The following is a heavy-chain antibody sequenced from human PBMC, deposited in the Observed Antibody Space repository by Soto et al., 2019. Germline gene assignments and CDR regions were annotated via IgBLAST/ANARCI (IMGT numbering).Heavy chain of an antibody. CDR1: GFTFSSYS. D-gene: IGHD3-10*01. Sequence: GGSLRLSCAASGFTFSSYSMNWVRQAPGKGLEWVSSISSSSSYIYYADSVKGRFTISRDNAKNSLCLQMNSLRAEDTAVYYCARDLEVRGMTSDYWGQGTLVTVSS. J-gene: IGHJ4*02. CDR3: ARDLEVRGMTSDY. V-gene: IGHV3-21*01. CDR2: ISSSSSYI.